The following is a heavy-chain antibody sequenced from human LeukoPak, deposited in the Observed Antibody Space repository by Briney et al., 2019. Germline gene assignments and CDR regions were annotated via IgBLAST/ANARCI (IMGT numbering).Heavy chain of an antibody. J-gene: IGHJ3*02. D-gene: IGHD2-15*01. CDR3: ARSYCRGGSCYSGDAFDI. CDR1: GFTFSSYA. V-gene: IGHV3-23*01. CDR2: ISGSGGST. Sequence: GGSLRLSCAAPGFTFSSYAMSWVRQAPGKGLEWVSAISGSGGSTYYADSVKGRFTISRDNSKNTLYLQMNSLRAEDTAVYYCARSYCRGGSCYSGDAFDIWGQGTMVTVSS.